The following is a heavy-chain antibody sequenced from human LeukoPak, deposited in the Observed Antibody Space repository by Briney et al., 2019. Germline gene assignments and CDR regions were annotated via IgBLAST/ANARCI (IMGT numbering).Heavy chain of an antibody. D-gene: IGHD2-2*01. J-gene: IGHJ5*02. V-gene: IGHV1-46*01. CDR2: INPSGGST. CDR1: GYTFTSYY. Sequence: GASVKVSCKASGYTFTSYYMHWVRQAPGQGLEWMGIINPSGGSTSYAQKFQGRVTMTRDMSTSTVYMELSSLRSEDTAVYYCARDGNLGYCSSTSCYANWFDPWGQGTLVTVSS. CDR3: ARDGNLGYCSSTSCYANWFDP.